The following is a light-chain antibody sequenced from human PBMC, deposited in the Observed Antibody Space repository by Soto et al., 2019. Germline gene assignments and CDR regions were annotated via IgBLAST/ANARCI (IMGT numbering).Light chain of an antibody. CDR1: QGIDSS. V-gene: IGKV1-9*01. CDR3: QQLHDYPIT. J-gene: IGKJ5*01. Sequence: DVQMTQSPSPLSASVGDRVTITCRASQGIDSSFAWYQQKPGKAPKLLIYAASRLQSGVPSRFSGRGSGTDFTLTISSLQPEDFATYYCQQLHDYPITVGQGTRLEI. CDR2: AAS.